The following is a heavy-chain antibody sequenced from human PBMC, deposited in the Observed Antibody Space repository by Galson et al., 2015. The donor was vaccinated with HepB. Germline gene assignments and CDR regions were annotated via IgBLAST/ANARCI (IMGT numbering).Heavy chain of an antibody. CDR2: IIPIFGTA. D-gene: IGHD3-22*01. CDR3: AREPHYYDSSGYLDY. J-gene: IGHJ4*02. CDR1: GGTFSSYA. V-gene: IGHV1-69*13. Sequence: SVKVSCKASGGTFSSYAISWVRQAPGQGLEWMGGIIPIFGTANYAQKFQGRVTITADESTSTAYMELSSLRSEDTAVYYCAREPHYYDSSGYLDYWGQGTLVTVSS.